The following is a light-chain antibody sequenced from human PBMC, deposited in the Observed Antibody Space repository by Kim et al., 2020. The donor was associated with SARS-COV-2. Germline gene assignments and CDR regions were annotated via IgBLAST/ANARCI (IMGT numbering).Light chain of an antibody. CDR1: SSNIGAGYY. CDR3: QSYDNSLSGYV. Sequence: RVTISCTGSSSNIGAGYYVHWYQQLPGTAPKLVIYGNNNRPSGVPDRFSGSKSGTSASLAITGLQAEDEADYYCQSYDNSLSGYVFGTGTKVTVL. J-gene: IGLJ1*01. V-gene: IGLV1-40*01. CDR2: GNN.